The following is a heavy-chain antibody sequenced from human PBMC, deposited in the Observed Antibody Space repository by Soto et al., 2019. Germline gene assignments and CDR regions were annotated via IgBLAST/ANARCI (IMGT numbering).Heavy chain of an antibody. CDR3: ARDATITMVRGVISNFDC. J-gene: IGHJ4*02. CDR2: ISAYNGNT. D-gene: IGHD3-10*01. CDR1: GYTFTSYC. Sequence: GASVKVSCKTSGYTFTSYCISWVLQAPGQGLEWMGWISAYNGNTNYAQKLQGRLTMTTDTSTSTAYMELRSLRSDDTAVYYCARDATITMVRGVISNFDCWGQGTLVTVSS. V-gene: IGHV1-18*04.